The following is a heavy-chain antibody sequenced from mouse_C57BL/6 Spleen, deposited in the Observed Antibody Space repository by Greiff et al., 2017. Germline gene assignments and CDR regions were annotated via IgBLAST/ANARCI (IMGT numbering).Heavy chain of an antibody. J-gene: IGHJ2*01. D-gene: IGHD2-10*01. CDR1: GYTFTSYW. CDR2: IDPSDSET. Sequence: QVQLQQPGAELVRPGSSVKLSCKASGYTFTSYWMHWVKQRPIPGLEWIGNIDPSDSETHYNQKFKDKATLTVDKSSSTAYMQLSSLTSEDSAVYYCARESPYSYLDYWGQGTTLTVSS. V-gene: IGHV1-52*01. CDR3: ARESPYSYLDY.